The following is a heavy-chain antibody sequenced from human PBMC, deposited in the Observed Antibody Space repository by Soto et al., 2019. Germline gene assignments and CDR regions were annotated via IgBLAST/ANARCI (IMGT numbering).Heavy chain of an antibody. CDR2: ISGSGGST. J-gene: IGHJ4*02. D-gene: IGHD3-3*01. CDR1: GFTFSSYA. Sequence: GGSLRLSCAASGFTFSSYAMSWVRQAPGKGLEWVSAISGSGGSTYYADSVKGRFTISRDNSKNTLYLQMNSLRAEDTAVYYCAKEGVLEWLLSMVANYFDYWGQGTLVTVSS. V-gene: IGHV3-23*01. CDR3: AKEGVLEWLLSMVANYFDY.